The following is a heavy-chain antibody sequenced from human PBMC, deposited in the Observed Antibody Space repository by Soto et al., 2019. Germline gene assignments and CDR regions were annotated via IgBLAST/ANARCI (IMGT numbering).Heavy chain of an antibody. J-gene: IGHJ4*02. Sequence: SETLSLTCTVSGGSISSYYWSWIRQPPGKGLEWIGYIYYSGSTNYNPSLKSRVTISVDTSKNQFSLKLSSVTAADTAVYYCARVQGGRTSDFDYWGQGTLVTVSS. D-gene: IGHD3-16*01. CDR2: IYYSGST. CDR1: GGSISSYY. CDR3: ARVQGGRTSDFDY. V-gene: IGHV4-59*08.